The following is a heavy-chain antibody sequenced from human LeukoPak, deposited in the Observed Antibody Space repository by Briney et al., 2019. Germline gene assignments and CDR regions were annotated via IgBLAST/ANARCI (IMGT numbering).Heavy chain of an antibody. CDR1: GGSISTYN. J-gene: IGHJ4*02. Sequence: PSETLSLTCTVSGGSISTYNWSWIRQPAGKGLEWIGLIYTSGITNYNPSLKSRVTMSGDTSKNQFSLNLSSVTAADTAVYYCARWRSGGYFDYWGQGTLVTVSS. CDR3: ARWRSGGYFDY. D-gene: IGHD1-26*01. V-gene: IGHV4-4*07. CDR2: IYTSGIT.